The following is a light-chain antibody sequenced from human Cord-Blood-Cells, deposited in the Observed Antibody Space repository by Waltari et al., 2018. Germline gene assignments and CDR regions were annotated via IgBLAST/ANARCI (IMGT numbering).Light chain of an antibody. CDR2: DAS. CDR3: QQRSNWPPIFT. V-gene: IGKV3-11*01. CDR1: QSVSSY. J-gene: IGKJ3*01. Sequence: EIVLTQSPATLSLAPGERATLSCRASQSVSSYLAWYQQKPGQAPRLLIYDASNRATGIPARFSGSESGTEFTLTISSLEPEDFAVYYCQQRSNWPPIFTFGPGTKVDIK.